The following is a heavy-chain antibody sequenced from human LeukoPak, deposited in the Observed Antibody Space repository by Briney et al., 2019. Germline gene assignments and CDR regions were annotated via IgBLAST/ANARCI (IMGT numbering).Heavy chain of an antibody. CDR3: ARGYCSGGSCYFDY. D-gene: IGHD2-15*01. V-gene: IGHV1-2*02. CDR1: GYTFTGYY. J-gene: IGHJ4*02. Sequence: GASVKVSCKASGYTFTGYYMHWVRQAPGQGLEWMGWINPNSGGTNYAQKFQGRVTMTRDTSISTAYMELSRLRSDDTAVYYCARGYCSGGSCYFDYWGQGTLVTVSS. CDR2: INPNSGGT.